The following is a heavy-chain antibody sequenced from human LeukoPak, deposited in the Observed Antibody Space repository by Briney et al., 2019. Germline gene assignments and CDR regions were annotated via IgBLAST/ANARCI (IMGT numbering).Heavy chain of an antibody. D-gene: IGHD3-22*01. Sequence: PSETLSLTCAVYGGSFSGYYWSWIRQPPGKGLEWIGEINHSGSTNYNPSLKSRVTISVDTSKNQFSLKLCSVTAADTAVYYCARGRHDSSGYYQRDYYYMDVWGKGTTVTVSS. CDR3: ARGRHDSSGYYQRDYYYMDV. J-gene: IGHJ6*03. V-gene: IGHV4-34*01. CDR2: INHSGST. CDR1: GGSFSGYY.